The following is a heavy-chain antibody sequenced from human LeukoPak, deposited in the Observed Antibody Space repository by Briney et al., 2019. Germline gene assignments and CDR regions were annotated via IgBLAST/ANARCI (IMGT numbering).Heavy chain of an antibody. D-gene: IGHD4-17*01. Sequence: GGSLRLSCAASGFTFISYAMSWVRQAPGKGLEWVSAISGSGDNTYYGDSVKGWFTMSRDNSKNTLYLQMSSLRAEDTAVYYCAKDAGSYGDYNSWYFDLWGRGTLVTFSS. CDR3: AKDAGSYGDYNSWYFDL. CDR1: GFTFISYA. V-gene: IGHV3-23*01. J-gene: IGHJ2*01. CDR2: ISGSGDNT.